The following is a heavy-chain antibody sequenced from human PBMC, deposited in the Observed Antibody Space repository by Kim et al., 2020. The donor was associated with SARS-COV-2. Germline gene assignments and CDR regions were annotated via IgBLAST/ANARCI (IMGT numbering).Heavy chain of an antibody. CDR2: T. Sequence: TEYAGAVKGRFTISRDKDTLYLQMNSLRAEDTAVYYCAKGVRSSWGFFDYWGQGTLVTVSS. CDR3: AKGVRSSWGFFDY. D-gene: IGHD7-27*01. J-gene: IGHJ4*02. V-gene: IGHV3-23*01.